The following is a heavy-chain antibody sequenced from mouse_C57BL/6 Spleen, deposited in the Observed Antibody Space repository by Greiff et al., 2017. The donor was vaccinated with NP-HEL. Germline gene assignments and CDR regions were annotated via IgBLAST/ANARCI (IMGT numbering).Heavy chain of an antibody. Sequence: EVMLVESEGGLVQPGSSMKLSCTASGFTFSDYYMAWVRQVPEKGLEWVANINYDGSSTYYLDSLKSRFIISRDNAKNILYLQMSSLKSEDTATYYCARDPAYYSNYAWYFDVWGTGTTVTVSS. CDR2: INYDGSST. CDR3: ARDPAYYSNYAWYFDV. J-gene: IGHJ1*03. CDR1: GFTFSDYY. V-gene: IGHV5-16*01. D-gene: IGHD2-5*01.